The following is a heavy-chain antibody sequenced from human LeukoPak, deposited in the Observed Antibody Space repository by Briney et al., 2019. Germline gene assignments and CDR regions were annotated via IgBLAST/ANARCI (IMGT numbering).Heavy chain of an antibody. CDR1: GYTFTSYY. J-gene: IGHJ4*02. Sequence: GASVKVSCKASGYTFTSYYMHWVRQAPGQGLEWMGWINPNSGGTNYAQKFQGRVTMTRDTSISTAYMELSRLRSDDTAVYYCARGTAYNWNYFDYWGQGTLVTVSS. D-gene: IGHD1-20*01. V-gene: IGHV1-2*02. CDR3: ARGTAYNWNYFDY. CDR2: INPNSGGT.